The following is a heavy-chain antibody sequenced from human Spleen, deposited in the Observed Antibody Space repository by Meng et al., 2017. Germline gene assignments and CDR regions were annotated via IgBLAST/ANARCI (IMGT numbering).Heavy chain of an antibody. D-gene: IGHD3-10*02. Sequence: QAQLVQSGTEVKKLGASLKVSCKTSGYTFTGYFMHWVRQAPGQGLEWMGRINPGTGGTDYAQKFQGRVTMTRNTSISTAYMELSSLRSEDTAVYYCARGRRTNVRGVIIYYFDYWGQGTLVTVSS. J-gene: IGHJ4*02. CDR2: INPGTGGT. CDR1: GYTFTGYF. V-gene: IGHV1-2*06. CDR3: ARGRRTNVRGVIIYYFDY.